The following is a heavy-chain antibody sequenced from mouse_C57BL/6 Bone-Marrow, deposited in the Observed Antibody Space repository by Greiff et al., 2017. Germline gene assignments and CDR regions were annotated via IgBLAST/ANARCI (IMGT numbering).Heavy chain of an antibody. CDR2: FHPYNDDT. CDR1: GYTFTTYP. Sequence: VQLQQSGAELVKPGASVKMSCKASGYTFTTYPIEWMKQNHGQSLEWIGNFHPYNDDTKYNEKFKGKATLTVEKSSSTVYLELSRLTSDDSAVYYGARGGNCGGYYFDYWGQGTTVTVSS. D-gene: IGHD2-1*01. CDR3: ARGGNCGGYYFDY. J-gene: IGHJ2*01. V-gene: IGHV1-47*01.